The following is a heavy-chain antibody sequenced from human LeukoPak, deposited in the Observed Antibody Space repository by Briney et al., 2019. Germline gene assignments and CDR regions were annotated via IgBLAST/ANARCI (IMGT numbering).Heavy chain of an antibody. CDR3: ARGLDYYDSSGYLGY. CDR2: INANTGNP. CDR1: GYTFTSYA. D-gene: IGHD3-22*01. V-gene: IGHV7-4-1*02. Sequence: ASVKVSCKASGYTFTSYAMNWVRQAPGQGLEWMGWINANTGNPTYAQGFTGRFVFSLDTSVSTAYLQISSLRAEDTAVYYCARGLDYYDSSGYLGYWGQGTLVTVSS. J-gene: IGHJ4*02.